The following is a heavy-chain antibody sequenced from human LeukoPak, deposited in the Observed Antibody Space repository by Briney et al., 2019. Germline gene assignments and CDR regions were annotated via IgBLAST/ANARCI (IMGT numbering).Heavy chain of an antibody. V-gene: IGHV3-23*01. CDR1: GFTFSQYW. D-gene: IGHD3-9*01. J-gene: IGHJ4*02. Sequence: PGGSLRLSCAASGFTFSQYWMSWVRQAPGKGLEWVSVISASGGTTYYADSVKGRFTISRDTSKDTVYLQMHSLRAEDTAVYYCAKGDVLPSYPTFDYWGQGTLVTVSS. CDR3: AKGDVLPSYPTFDY. CDR2: ISASGGTT.